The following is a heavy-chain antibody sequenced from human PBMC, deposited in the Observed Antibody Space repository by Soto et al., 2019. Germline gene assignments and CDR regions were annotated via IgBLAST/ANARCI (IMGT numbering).Heavy chain of an antibody. V-gene: IGHV3-23*01. CDR2: ITKRGENA. CDR1: GFTFSSYD. J-gene: IGHJ6*02. Sequence: EERLLQSGGGLVQPGGSLRLLCVASGFTFSSYDMRWVRQAPGKGLEWVSSITKRGENAYYVDSVKGRFTVSRDNSKNTLYLQMDTLRAEDTAVYYCVKLLHNSYYTVMDVWGQGTTVTVSS. D-gene: IGHD1-1*01. CDR3: VKLLHNSYYTVMDV.